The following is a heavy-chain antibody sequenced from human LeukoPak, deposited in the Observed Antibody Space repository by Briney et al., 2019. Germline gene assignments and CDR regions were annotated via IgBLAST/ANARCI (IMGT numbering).Heavy chain of an antibody. CDR3: ARDRSSSWMEWWFDP. Sequence: PGGSLRLSCAASGFTFSSYSMNWGRQAPGKGLEWVSSISSSSSYIYYADSVKGRFTISRDNAKNSLYLQMNSLRAEDTAVYYCARDRSSSWMEWWFDPWGQGTLVTVSS. CDR2: ISSSSSYI. J-gene: IGHJ5*02. D-gene: IGHD6-13*01. V-gene: IGHV3-21*01. CDR1: GFTFSSYS.